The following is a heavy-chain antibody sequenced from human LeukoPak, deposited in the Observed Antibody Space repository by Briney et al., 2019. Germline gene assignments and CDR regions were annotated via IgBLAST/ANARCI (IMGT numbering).Heavy chain of an antibody. CDR1: GGSISSYY. V-gene: IGHV4-4*07. CDR2: IYTSESP. J-gene: IGHJ2*01. D-gene: IGHD6-13*01. Sequence: SETLSLTCTVSGGSISSYYWSWIRQPAGKGLEWIGRIYTSESPTYNPSLKSRVTMSLDTSKNQFSLKLSSVTAADTAVYYCARVSSSWYQDWYFDLWGRGTLVTVSS. CDR3: ARVSSSWYQDWYFDL.